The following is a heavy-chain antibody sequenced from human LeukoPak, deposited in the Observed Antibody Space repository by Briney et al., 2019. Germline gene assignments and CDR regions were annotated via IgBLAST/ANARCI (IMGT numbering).Heavy chain of an antibody. V-gene: IGHV3-30-3*02. J-gene: IGHJ3*02. CDR1: GFTFSSYV. CDR2: ILYDGSNK. Sequence: GRSLRLSCGASGFTFSSYVMLWVRQAPGKGLEWVAVILYDGSNKYYADSVKGRSTISRDNAKNTLYLQMNSLRAEDTAVYYCAKFDFSSSFDALDIWGRGTMVTVSS. D-gene: IGHD6-6*01. CDR3: AKFDFSSSFDALDI.